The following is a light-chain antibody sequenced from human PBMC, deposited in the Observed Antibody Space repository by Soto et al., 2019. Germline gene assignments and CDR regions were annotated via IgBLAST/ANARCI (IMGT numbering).Light chain of an antibody. V-gene: IGLV1-40*01. CDR3: QSYDSSLSGNVV. CDR1: SSNIGAGYD. Sequence: QSALTQPPSVSGAPGQRVTISCTGSSSNIGAGYDVHWYQQLPGTAPKLLIYGNSNRPSGVPDRFSGSKSGTSASLAITGLQAEAEADYYCQSYDSSLSGNVVFGGGTKLTVL. J-gene: IGLJ2*01. CDR2: GNS.